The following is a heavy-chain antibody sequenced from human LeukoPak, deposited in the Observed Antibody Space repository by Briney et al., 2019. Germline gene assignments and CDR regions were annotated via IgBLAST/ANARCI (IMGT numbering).Heavy chain of an antibody. CDR2: IYYSGST. J-gene: IGHJ4*02. Sequence: SETLSLTCTVSGGSISSYYWGWIRQPPGKGLEWIAYIYYSGSTNYNPSLKSRVTISVDTSKNQFSLKLSSVTAADTAVYYCARGATTVVTLDYWGQGTLVTVSS. CDR3: ARGATTVVTLDY. V-gene: IGHV4-59*12. D-gene: IGHD4-23*01. CDR1: GGSISSYY.